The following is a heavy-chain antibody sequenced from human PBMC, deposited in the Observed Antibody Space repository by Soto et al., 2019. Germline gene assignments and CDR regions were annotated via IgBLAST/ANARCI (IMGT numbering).Heavy chain of an antibody. CDR3: ARGRRMVRGVIMRSAFDI. CDR2: INHSGST. V-gene: IGHV4-34*01. J-gene: IGHJ3*02. Sequence: SETLSLTCAVYGGSFSGYYWSWIRQPPGKGLEWIGEINHSGSTNYNPSLKSRVTISVDTSKNRFSLKLSSVTAADTAVYYCARGRRMVRGVIMRSAFDIWGQGTMVTVSS. CDR1: GGSFSGYY. D-gene: IGHD3-10*01.